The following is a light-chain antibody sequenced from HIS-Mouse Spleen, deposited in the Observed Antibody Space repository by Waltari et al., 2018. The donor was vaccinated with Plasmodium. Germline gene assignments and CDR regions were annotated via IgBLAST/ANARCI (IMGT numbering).Light chain of an antibody. Sequence: QSALTQPASVSGSPGQSITISCTGTSSDVGSYNLVSWYQHHPGKAPKLMMYEGSKRHSGVSNSFSGSKSGNAASLTISGLQAEDEADYYCCSYAGSSTFVVFGGGTKLTVL. V-gene: IGLV2-23*03. J-gene: IGLJ2*01. CDR3: CSYAGSSTFVV. CDR1: SSDVGSYNL. CDR2: EGS.